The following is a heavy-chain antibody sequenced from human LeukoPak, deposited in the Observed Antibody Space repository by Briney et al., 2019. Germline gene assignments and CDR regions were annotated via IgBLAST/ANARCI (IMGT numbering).Heavy chain of an antibody. CDR2: INHNGNVN. V-gene: IGHV3-7*03. Sequence: GGSLRLSCAASGFTFSSYWMNWARQAPGKGVEWVASINHNGNVNYYVDSVKGRFTISRDNSKSTLYLQMTSLRAEDTAVYYCAKDFHGAAFDYWGQGTLVTVSS. J-gene: IGHJ4*02. CDR1: GFTFSSYW. D-gene: IGHD4-17*01. CDR3: AKDFHGAAFDY.